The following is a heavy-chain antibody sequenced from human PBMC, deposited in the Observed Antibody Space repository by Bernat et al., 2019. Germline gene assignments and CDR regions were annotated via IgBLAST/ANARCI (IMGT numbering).Heavy chain of an antibody. CDR1: GGSISSGGYS. CDR3: AGTTVTIATLRAYAFDI. CDR2: IYHSGST. D-gene: IGHD4-17*01. J-gene: IGHJ3*02. Sequence: QLQLQESGSGLVKPSQTLSLTCAVSGGSISSGGYSWSWIRQPPGKGLEWIGYIYHSGSTYYNPSLKSRVTISADRSKNQFSLKLSTVTAADTAVYSCAGTTVTIATLRAYAFDIWGQGTMVTVSS. V-gene: IGHV4-30-2*01.